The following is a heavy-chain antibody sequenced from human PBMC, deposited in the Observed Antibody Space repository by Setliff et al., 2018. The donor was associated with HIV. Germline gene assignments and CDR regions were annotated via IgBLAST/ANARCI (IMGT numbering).Heavy chain of an antibody. Sequence: PSETLSLTCTVSGGSTTSGGYYWSWIRQHPGKGLEWIGYIYYSGNTYYHPSLKSRAAISVDTSKNQISLKLSSVTAEDTAVYYCERDPRASYLSYYYYHYLDVWGKGTTVTVSS. J-gene: IGHJ6*03. V-gene: IGHV4-31*03. CDR3: ERDPRASYLSYYYYHYLDV. CDR2: IYYSGNT. D-gene: IGHD3-16*02. CDR1: GGSTTSGGYY.